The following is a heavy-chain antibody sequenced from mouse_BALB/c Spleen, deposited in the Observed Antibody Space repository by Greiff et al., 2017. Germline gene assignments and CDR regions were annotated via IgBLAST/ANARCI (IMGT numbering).Heavy chain of an antibody. V-gene: IGHV5-6-5*01. Sequence: DVKLVESGGGSVKPGGSLKLSCAASGFTFSSYAMSWVRQTPEKRLEWVASISSGGSTYYPDSVKGRFTISRDNARNILYLQMSSLRSEDTAMYYCARTGYFYAMDYWGQGTSVTVSS. CDR2: ISSGGST. CDR3: ARTGYFYAMDY. CDR1: GFTFSSYA. J-gene: IGHJ4*01. D-gene: IGHD3-1*01.